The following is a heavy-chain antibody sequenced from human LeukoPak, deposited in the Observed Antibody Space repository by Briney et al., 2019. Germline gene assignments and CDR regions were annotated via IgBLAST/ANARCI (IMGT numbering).Heavy chain of an antibody. CDR3: ARGYYTPDY. Sequence: SETLSLTCTVSGGSISSHYWSWIRQPPGQGLEWIGYIYYSGSTYHNPSLKSRVTISVDTSKNQFSLKLTSVTAADTAVYYCARGYYTPDYWGQGTLVTVSS. CDR1: GGSISSHY. D-gene: IGHD2/OR15-2a*01. V-gene: IGHV4-59*11. J-gene: IGHJ4*02. CDR2: IYYSGST.